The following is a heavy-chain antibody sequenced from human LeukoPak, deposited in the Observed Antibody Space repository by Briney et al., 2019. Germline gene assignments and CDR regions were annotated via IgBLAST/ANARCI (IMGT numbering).Heavy chain of an antibody. CDR2: ISGSGGST. D-gene: IGHD2-21*02. J-gene: IGHJ4*02. CDR3: AKDLGLGYYCGGDCYFGY. CDR1: GFTFSSYA. V-gene: IGHV3-23*01. Sequence: QSGGSLRLSCAASGFTFSSYAMSWVRQAPGKGLEWVSAISGSGGSTYYADSVKGRFTISRDNSKNTLYLQMNSLRAEDTAVYYCAKDLGLGYYCGGDCYFGYWGQGTLVTVFS.